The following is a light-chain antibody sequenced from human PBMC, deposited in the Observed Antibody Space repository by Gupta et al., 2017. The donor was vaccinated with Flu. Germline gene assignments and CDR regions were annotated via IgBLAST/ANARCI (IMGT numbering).Light chain of an antibody. CDR1: QDITNY. Sequence: DIQMTQSPSSLSASVGDRVTITCQASQDITNYLNWYQQKPGEAPKLLIYDASNLEIGVPSRFSGSGSGTDFTITITRLQPEDIATYFCQQYDFLPLTFGGGTKVEI. CDR3: QQYDFLPLT. CDR2: DAS. J-gene: IGKJ4*01. V-gene: IGKV1-33*01.